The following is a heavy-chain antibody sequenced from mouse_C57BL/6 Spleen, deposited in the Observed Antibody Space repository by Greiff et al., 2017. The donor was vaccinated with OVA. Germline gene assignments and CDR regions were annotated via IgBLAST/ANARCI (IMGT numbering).Heavy chain of an antibody. J-gene: IGHJ3*01. Sequence: EVHLVESGGGLVQPGGSLKLSCAASGFTFSDYYMYWVRQTPEKRLEWVAYISNGGGSTYYPDTVKGRFTISRDNAKNTLYLQMSRLKSEDTAMYYCARQGSRGYDYDEAWFAYWGQGTLVTVSA. CDR2: ISNGGGST. CDR1: GFTFSDYY. D-gene: IGHD2-4*01. V-gene: IGHV5-12*01. CDR3: ARQGSRGYDYDEAWFAY.